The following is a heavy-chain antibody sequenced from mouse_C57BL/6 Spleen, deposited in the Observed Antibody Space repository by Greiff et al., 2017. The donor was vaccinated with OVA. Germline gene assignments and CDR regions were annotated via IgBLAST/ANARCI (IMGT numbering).Heavy chain of an antibody. CDR2: INPRSGYT. Sequence: QVQLQQSGADLARPGASVKMSCKASGYTFTSYTMNWVKQRPGQGLEWIGSINPRSGYTTYNQKFKDKATLTADKSSRTAYMQLSSLTSEDSAVYYCARSYYYGSSYVRGYYCDNWGQGTTLTVSS. J-gene: IGHJ2*01. V-gene: IGHV1-4*01. CDR1: GYTFTSYT. CDR3: ARSYYYGSSYVRGYYCDN. D-gene: IGHD1-1*01.